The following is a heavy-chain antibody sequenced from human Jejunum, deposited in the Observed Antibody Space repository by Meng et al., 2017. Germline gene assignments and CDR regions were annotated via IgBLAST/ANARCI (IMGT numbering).Heavy chain of an antibody. D-gene: IGHD3-3*01. CDR1: GGSMADTTYY. J-gene: IGHJ4*02. Sequence: SETLSLTCTVSGGSMADTTYYWAWFRQPPGKGLEWIGSVFYSGTAYYNPSLKSRLTISIEPSRNQFSLTLRSVTAADTALYFCARDPISTLADIPLDYWGQGTVVTVSS. V-gene: IGHV4-39*07. CDR3: ARDPISTLADIPLDY. CDR2: VFYSGTA.